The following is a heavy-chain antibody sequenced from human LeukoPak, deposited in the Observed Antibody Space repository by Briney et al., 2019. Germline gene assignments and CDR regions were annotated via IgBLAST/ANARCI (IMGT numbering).Heavy chain of an antibody. J-gene: IGHJ4*02. CDR2: IKQDGSEK. CDR3: ARKAALYYFDC. Sequence: PGGSLRLSCAASGFTFSSYWMSWVRQAPGKGLEWEANIKQDGSEKYYVDSVKGRFTISRDNAKNSLYLQMNSLRAEDTAVYYCARKAALYYFDCWGQGTLVTVSS. D-gene: IGHD6-13*01. CDR1: GFTFSSYW. V-gene: IGHV3-7*01.